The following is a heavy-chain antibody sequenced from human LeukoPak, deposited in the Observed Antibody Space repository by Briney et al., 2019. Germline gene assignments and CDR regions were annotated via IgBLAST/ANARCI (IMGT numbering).Heavy chain of an antibody. Sequence: PSETLSLTCAVYGGSFSGYYWSWIRQPPGKGLEWIGEINHSGSTNYNPSLKSRVTISVDTSKNQFSLKLSSVTAADTAVYYCARRRTSGKFQELHFDLWGQGTLVTVSS. CDR1: GGSFSGYY. D-gene: IGHD1-7*01. V-gene: IGHV4-34*01. CDR2: INHSGST. J-gene: IGHJ4*02. CDR3: ARRRTSGKFQELHFDL.